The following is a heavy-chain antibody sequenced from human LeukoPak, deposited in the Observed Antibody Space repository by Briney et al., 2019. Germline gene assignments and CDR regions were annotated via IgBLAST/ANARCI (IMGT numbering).Heavy chain of an antibody. CDR3: AKAFSGISFDY. J-gene: IGHJ4*02. CDR1: GFTFSSYG. V-gene: IGHV3-30*18. CDR2: ISCDGSNK. D-gene: IGHD3-10*01. Sequence: GGSLRLSCAASGFTFSSYGMHWVRQAPGKGLEWVAVISCDGSNKYYADSVKGRFTISRDNSKNTLYLQMNSLRAEDTAVYYCAKAFSGISFDYWGQGTLVTVSS.